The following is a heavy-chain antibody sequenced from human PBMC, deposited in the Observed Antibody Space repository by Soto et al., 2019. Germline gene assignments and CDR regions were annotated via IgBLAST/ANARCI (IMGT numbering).Heavy chain of an antibody. J-gene: IGHJ4*02. CDR1: GFTFSSYA. V-gene: IGHV3-23*01. CDR3: AKDGEGYCSSTSCFPVFDY. CDR2: ISGSGGST. D-gene: IGHD2-2*01. Sequence: GGSLRLSCAASGFTFSSYAMSWVRQAPGKGLEWVSAISGSGGSTYYADSVKGRFTISRDNSKNTLYLQMNSLRAEDTAVYYCAKDGEGYCSSTSCFPVFDYWGQGTLVTVSS.